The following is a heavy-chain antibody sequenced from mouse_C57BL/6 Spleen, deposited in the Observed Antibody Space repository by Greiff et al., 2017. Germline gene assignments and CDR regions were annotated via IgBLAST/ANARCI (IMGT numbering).Heavy chain of an antibody. CDR3: ARGEYLDY. CDR2: IWSGGST. CDR1: GFSLTSYG. V-gene: IGHV2-2*01. Sequence: QVQLQQSGPGLVQPSQSLSITCTASGFSLTSYGVHWVRQSPGKGLEWLGAIWSGGSTDYNAAFIARLSISKDSSMRPVFFKMNNLQADDTAIYYCARGEYLDYWGQGTTLTVSS. J-gene: IGHJ2*01.